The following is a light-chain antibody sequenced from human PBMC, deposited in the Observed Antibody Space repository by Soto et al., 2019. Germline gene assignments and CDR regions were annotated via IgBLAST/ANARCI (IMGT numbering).Light chain of an antibody. V-gene: IGKV3-20*01. J-gene: IGKJ1*01. CDR3: QHYDSSRT. CDR1: QSVDSTY. Sequence: DIVMTQSPGTLSLSPGESATLSFRASQSVDSTYITWYQQKPGQAPRLLIYGTSGRATGIPDRFSGSGSGTEFTLTSSRLEPEDFAVYYCQHYDSSRTFGQGTKVDIK. CDR2: GTS.